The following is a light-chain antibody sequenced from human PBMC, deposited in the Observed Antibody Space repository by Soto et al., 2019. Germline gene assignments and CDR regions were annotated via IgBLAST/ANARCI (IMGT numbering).Light chain of an antibody. V-gene: IGKV3-15*01. J-gene: IGKJ4*01. Sequence: EVLMTQSPATLSVSPGERVTLSCRASQSVYSNLAWYQQKPGQAPRLLIYGASTRATGLPARFSGSGSGTEFTLTSISLQSEDFAVYYCQQYNSWPLTFGGGTKVEIK. CDR3: QQYNSWPLT. CDR2: GAS. CDR1: QSVYSN.